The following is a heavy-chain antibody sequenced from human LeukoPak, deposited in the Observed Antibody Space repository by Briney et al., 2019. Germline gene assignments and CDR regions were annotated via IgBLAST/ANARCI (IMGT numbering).Heavy chain of an antibody. CDR1: GGSISSYY. D-gene: IGHD5-12*01. CDR3: ARLSHSGYEFDY. J-gene: IGHJ4*02. Sequence: SETLSLTCNVSGGSISSYYWSWIRQPPGKGLEWIGYIYYSGRTKYNPSLKSRVNISVDTSENKFSLKLSSVTAADTAVYYCARLSHSGYEFDYWGQGTLVTVSS. V-gene: IGHV4-59*08. CDR2: IYYSGRT.